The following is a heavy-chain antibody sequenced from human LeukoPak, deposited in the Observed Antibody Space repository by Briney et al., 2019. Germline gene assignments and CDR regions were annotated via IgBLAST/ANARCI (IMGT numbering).Heavy chain of an antibody. V-gene: IGHV4-38-2*01. D-gene: IGHD3-10*01. CDR3: ARASGSYGSGSYYYYGMDV. CDR1: GYSISSGYY. Sequence: PSETLSLTCAVSGYSISSGYYWGWIRQPPGQGLEWIGSIFHSGSTYYNPSLKGRVNMSVDTSKNQISLKLSSVTAADTAVYYCARASGSYGSGSYYYYGMDVWGKGTTVTVSS. J-gene: IGHJ6*04. CDR2: IFHSGST.